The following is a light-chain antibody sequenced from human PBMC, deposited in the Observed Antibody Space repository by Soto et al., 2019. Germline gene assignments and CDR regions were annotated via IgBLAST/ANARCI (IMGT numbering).Light chain of an antibody. Sequence: QSALTQPASVSGSPGQAITISCTGTSSDVGGYNYVSWYQQHPGKAPKLMIYEVSNRPSGVSDRFSGSKSGNTASLTISGLQAEDEADYYCCSYAGSYTYVFGTGTQLTVL. CDR3: CSYAGSYTYV. V-gene: IGLV2-14*01. J-gene: IGLJ1*01. CDR2: EVS. CDR1: SSDVGGYNY.